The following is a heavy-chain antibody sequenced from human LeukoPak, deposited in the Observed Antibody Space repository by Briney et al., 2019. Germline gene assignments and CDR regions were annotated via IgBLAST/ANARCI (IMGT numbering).Heavy chain of an antibody. V-gene: IGHV4-34*01. CDR2: INHSGST. D-gene: IGHD3-16*02. J-gene: IGHJ4*02. Sequence: SETLSLTCAVHGGSFSGYYWSWIRQPPGKGLEWIGEINHSGSTNYNPSLKSRVTISVDTSKNQFSLKLSSVTAADTAVYYCARIYYDYIWGSYRSPRDFDYWGQGTLVTVSS. CDR3: ARIYYDYIWGSYRSPRDFDY. CDR1: GGSFSGYY.